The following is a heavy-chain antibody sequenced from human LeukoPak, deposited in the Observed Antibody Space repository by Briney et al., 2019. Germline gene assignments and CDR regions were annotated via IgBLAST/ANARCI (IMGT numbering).Heavy chain of an antibody. J-gene: IGHJ4*02. V-gene: IGHV3-23*01. CDR2: IIGSGVST. CDR1: GFTFSSYV. Sequence: GGSLRLSCEASGFTFSSYVMIWVRQAPGKGLEWVSGIIGSGVSTDYADSVKGRFTISRDNSKNTLYLQMNSLRAEDTAVYYCAKGRWGDYWGQGTLVTVSS. D-gene: IGHD3-16*01. CDR3: AKGRWGDY.